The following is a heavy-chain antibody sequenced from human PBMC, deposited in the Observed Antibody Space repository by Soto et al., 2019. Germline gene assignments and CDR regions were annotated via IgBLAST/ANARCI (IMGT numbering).Heavy chain of an antibody. D-gene: IGHD4-17*01. CDR1: GFTFSSYW. Sequence: PGGSLRLSCAASGFTFSSYWMSWVRQAPGKGLEWVANIKQDGSEKYYVGSVKGRFTISRDNAKNSLYLQMNSLRAEDTAVYYCARVAGDYVTYFDYWGQGTLVTVSS. CDR2: IKQDGSEK. V-gene: IGHV3-7*01. CDR3: ARVAGDYVTYFDY. J-gene: IGHJ4*02.